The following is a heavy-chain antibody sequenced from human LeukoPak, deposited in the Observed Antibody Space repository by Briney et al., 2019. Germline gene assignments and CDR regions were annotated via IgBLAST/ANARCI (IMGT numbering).Heavy chain of an antibody. D-gene: IGHD4-17*01. CDR2: INTDGSET. CDR3: AKDYRVTTVTTLSSFDY. CDR1: GFTFSSYW. Sequence: GGSLRLSCEASGFTFSSYWMHWVRQVPGKGLMWVSRINTDGSETTYADSVKGRFTISRDNAKNTLYLQMNSLRTEDTAAYYCAKDYRVTTVTTLSSFDYWGQGTLVTVSS. J-gene: IGHJ4*02. V-gene: IGHV3-74*03.